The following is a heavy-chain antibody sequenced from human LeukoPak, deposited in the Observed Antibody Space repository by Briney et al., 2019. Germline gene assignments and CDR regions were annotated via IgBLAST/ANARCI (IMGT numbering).Heavy chain of an antibody. J-gene: IGHJ4*02. CDR1: GFSFSNYG. CDR3: ASIHNWGPY. V-gene: IGHV3-30*02. Sequence: PGGSLRLSCVASGFSFSNYGTHWVRQAPGKGLEWVTFMQYDGSVEFYADSVKGRFTISRDNAKNSLYLQMNSLRAEDTAVYYCASIHNWGPYWGQGTLVTVSS. CDR2: MQYDGSVE. D-gene: IGHD7-27*01.